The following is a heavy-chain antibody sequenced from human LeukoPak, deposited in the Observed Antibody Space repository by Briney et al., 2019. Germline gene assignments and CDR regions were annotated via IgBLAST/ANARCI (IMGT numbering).Heavy chain of an antibody. CDR3: AREVADTSSLDY. CDR1: ELTFSYYG. D-gene: IGHD2-2*01. V-gene: IGHV3-33*01. Sequence: GGSLRLSCAASELTFSYYGMHWVRQAPGKGLEWVALIWYDGTQKYYADSVKGRFTISRDNSKNTLFLQMNSLRAEDTAVYYCAREVADTSSLDYWGQGTLVTVSS. J-gene: IGHJ4*02. CDR2: IWYDGTQK.